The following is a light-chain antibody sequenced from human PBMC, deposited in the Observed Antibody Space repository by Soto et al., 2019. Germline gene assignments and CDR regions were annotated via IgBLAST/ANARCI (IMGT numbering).Light chain of an antibody. CDR1: SSDVGGYNY. J-gene: IGLJ1*01. CDR2: DVS. Sequence: QSALTQPASVSGSPGQSITISCTGTSSDVGGYNYVSWYQQHPGKAPKLMIYDVSNRPSGVSNRFSGSKSGNTASLTISGLQAEHEADYYCISYTSSSTPDAFGTGTKLTVL. CDR3: ISYTSSSTPDA. V-gene: IGLV2-14*01.